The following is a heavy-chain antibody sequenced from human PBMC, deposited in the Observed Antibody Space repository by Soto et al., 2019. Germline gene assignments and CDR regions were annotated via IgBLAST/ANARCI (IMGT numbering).Heavy chain of an antibody. J-gene: IGHJ5*02. D-gene: IGHD2-15*01. CDR1: GFTFSSYG. V-gene: IGHV3-30*18. Sequence: GGSLRLSCAASGFTFSSYGMHWVRQAPGKGLEWVAVISYDGSNKYYADSVKGRFTISRDNSKNTLYLQMNSLRAEDTAVYYCAKDRVVAAASNWFDPWGQGTLVTVSS. CDR3: AKDRVVAAASNWFDP. CDR2: ISYDGSNK.